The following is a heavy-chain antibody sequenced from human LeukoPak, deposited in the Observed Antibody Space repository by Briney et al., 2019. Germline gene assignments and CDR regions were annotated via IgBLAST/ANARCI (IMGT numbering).Heavy chain of an antibody. V-gene: IGHV4-59*01. D-gene: IGHD3-10*01. CDR1: GGSISSYY. CDR2: IYYSGST. Sequence: SETLSLTCTASGGSISSYYWSWIRQPPGKGLEWIGYIYYSGSTNYNPSLKSRVTISVDTSKNQFSLKLSSVTAADTAVYYCARATKLLWFGELLEKGSYYFDYWGQGTLVTVSS. J-gene: IGHJ4*02. CDR3: ARATKLLWFGELLEKGSYYFDY.